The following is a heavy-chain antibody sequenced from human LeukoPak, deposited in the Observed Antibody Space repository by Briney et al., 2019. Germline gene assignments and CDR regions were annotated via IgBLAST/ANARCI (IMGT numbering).Heavy chain of an antibody. CDR1: GFTLTSSA. D-gene: IGHD6-13*01. CDR2: IVVGSGNT. V-gene: IGHV1-58*02. J-gene: IGHJ5*02. Sequence: GASVKVSCKASGFTLTSSAMQWVRQARGQRLEWIGWIVVGSGNTNYAQKFQERVTITRDMSTSTAYMELSSLRSEDTAVYYCAAGDIKDYSSSWYSIPFDPWGQGTLVTVSS. CDR3: AAGDIKDYSSSWYSIPFDP.